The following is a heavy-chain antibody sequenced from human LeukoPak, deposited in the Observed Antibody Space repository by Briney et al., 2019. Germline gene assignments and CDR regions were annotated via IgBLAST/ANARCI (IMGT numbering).Heavy chain of an antibody. D-gene: IGHD3-3*01. CDR2: ISYDGSNK. J-gene: IGHJ3*02. CDR3: AKELTIFGVAPDFDI. Sequence: PGGSLRLSCAASGFTFSSYAMHWVRQAPGKGLEWVAVISYDGSNKYYADSVKGRFTISRDNSKNTLYLQMNSLRAEDTAVYYCAKELTIFGVAPDFDIWGQGTMVTVSS. V-gene: IGHV3-30-3*01. CDR1: GFTFSSYA.